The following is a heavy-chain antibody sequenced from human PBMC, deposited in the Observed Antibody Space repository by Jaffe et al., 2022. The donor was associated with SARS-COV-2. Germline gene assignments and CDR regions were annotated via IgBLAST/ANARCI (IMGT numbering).Heavy chain of an antibody. D-gene: IGHD5-18*01. CDR2: ISSSSGYI. CDR1: GFTFNNYN. J-gene: IGHJ4*02. Sequence: EVQLVESGGGLVKPGGSLRLSCAASGFTFNNYNMNWVRQAPGKGLEWVSSISSSSGYIYYADSVKGRFTISRDDAENSLYLQMNSLRAEDTAVYYCARERWTPMVTSARELDYWGRGTLVTVSS. CDR3: ARERWTPMVTSARELDY. V-gene: IGHV3-21*01.